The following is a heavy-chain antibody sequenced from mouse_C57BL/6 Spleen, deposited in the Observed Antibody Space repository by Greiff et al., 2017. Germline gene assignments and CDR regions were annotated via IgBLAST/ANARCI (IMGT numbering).Heavy chain of an antibody. CDR2: IHPNSGST. V-gene: IGHV1-64*01. CDR1: GYTFTSYW. CDR3: ARSRTGTYWYFDV. D-gene: IGHD4-1*01. Sequence: QVQLQQPGAELVKPGASVKLSCKASGYTFTSYWMYWVKQRPGQGLEWIGMIHPNSGSTNYNEKFKSKATLTVDKSSSTAYMQLSSLTSEDSAVYYCARSRTGTYWYFDVWGTGTTVTVSS. J-gene: IGHJ1*03.